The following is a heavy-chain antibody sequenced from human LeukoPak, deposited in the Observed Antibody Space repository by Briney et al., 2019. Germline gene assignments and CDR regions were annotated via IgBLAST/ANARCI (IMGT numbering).Heavy chain of an antibody. CDR2: LSGYTGHT. J-gene: IGHJ4*02. CDR3: ARGPGIAVAGVFDY. Sequence: ASVKVSCKASGYTFTSYGINWVRQAPGQGLEWLGWLSGYTGHTNYVQKIQGRVTMTTDTSTNTAYMELRSLRSDDTAVYYCARGPGIAVAGVFDYWGQGSLVTVS. D-gene: IGHD6-19*01. V-gene: IGHV1-18*04. CDR1: GYTFTSYG.